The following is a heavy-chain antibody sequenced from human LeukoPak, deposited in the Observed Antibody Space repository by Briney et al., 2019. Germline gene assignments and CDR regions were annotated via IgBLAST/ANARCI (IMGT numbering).Heavy chain of an antibody. CDR2: IKQDGSEK. D-gene: IGHD1-26*01. CDR1: GFTFSSYW. J-gene: IGHJ4*02. Sequence: GGSLRLSCAASGFTFSSYWMSWVRQAPGKGLEWVAIIKQDGSEKYYVDSVKGRFTISRDNAKNSLYLQMNSLRVEDTAVYYCARSYSGSYRAPLAYWGQGTLVTVSS. CDR3: ARSYSGSYRAPLAY. V-gene: IGHV3-7*01.